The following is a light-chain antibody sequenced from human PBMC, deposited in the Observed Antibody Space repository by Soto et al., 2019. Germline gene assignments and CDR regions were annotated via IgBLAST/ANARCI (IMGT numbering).Light chain of an antibody. V-gene: IGKV3-15*01. Sequence: EIVMTQSPCTLSLSPGDIATLSGRASQSVSTNLASYQQIPGQATRLLIYGASTRATGIPARFSGSGSGTEFTLAISSLKSEDFAVYYCQQYNDWPQTFGLGTKVEIK. CDR2: GAS. CDR3: QQYNDWPQT. J-gene: IGKJ1*01. CDR1: QSVSTN.